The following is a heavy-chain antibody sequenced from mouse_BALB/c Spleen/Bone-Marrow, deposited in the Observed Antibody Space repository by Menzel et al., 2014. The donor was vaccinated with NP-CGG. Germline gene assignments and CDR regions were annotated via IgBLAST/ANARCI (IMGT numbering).Heavy chain of an antibody. V-gene: IGHV1-31*01. CDR1: GYSFTGYY. D-gene: IGHD1-1*01. CDR3: ARRNYGSSYWYFDV. CDR2: INPYNGAT. J-gene: IGHJ1*01. Sequence: VQLQQPGPELVKPGASVKISCKAPGYSFTGYYMHWVKQSHVKSLEWIGRINPYNGATSYNQNFKDKASLTVDKSSSTAYMELHSLTSEDSAVYYCARRNYGSSYWYFDVWGAGTTVTVSS.